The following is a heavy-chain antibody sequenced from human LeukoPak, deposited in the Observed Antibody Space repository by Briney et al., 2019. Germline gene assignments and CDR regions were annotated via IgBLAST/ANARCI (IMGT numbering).Heavy chain of an antibody. V-gene: IGHV3-20*01. Sequence: GGSLRLSCAASGFTFDDYGMSWVRQAPGKGLEWVSGINWNGGSTGYADSVKGRFTISRDNAKNSLYLQMNSLRAEDTALYHCARGGGSLPMDVWGQGTTVTVCS. CDR1: GFTFDDYG. D-gene: IGHD1-26*01. CDR3: ARGGGSLPMDV. J-gene: IGHJ6*02. CDR2: INWNGGST.